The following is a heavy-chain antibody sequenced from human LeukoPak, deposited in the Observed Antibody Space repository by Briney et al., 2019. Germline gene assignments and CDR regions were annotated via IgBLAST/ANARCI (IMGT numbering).Heavy chain of an antibody. CDR1: GYSISSGYY. CDR3: ARALEAVAGTMDY. CDR2: IYHSGST. Sequence: PSETLSLTCTVSGYSISSGYYWGWIRQPPGKGLEWIGSIYHSGSTYYNPSLKSRVTISVDTSKNQFSLKLSSVTAADTAVYYCARALEAVAGTMDYWGQGTLVTVSS. V-gene: IGHV4-38-2*02. J-gene: IGHJ4*02. D-gene: IGHD6-19*01.